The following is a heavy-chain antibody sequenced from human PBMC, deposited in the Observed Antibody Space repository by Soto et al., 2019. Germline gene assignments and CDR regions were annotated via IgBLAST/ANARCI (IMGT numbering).Heavy chain of an antibody. CDR2: IIPIFGTA. D-gene: IGHD1-26*01. CDR3: ARDRQAGIVGATLDY. Sequence: ASVKVSCKASGGTFSSYAISWVRQAPGQGLEWMGGIIPIFGTANYAQKFQGRVTITADESTSTAYMELSSLRSEDTAVYYCARDRQAGIVGATLDYWGQGTLVTVSS. V-gene: IGHV1-69*13. J-gene: IGHJ4*02. CDR1: GGTFSSYA.